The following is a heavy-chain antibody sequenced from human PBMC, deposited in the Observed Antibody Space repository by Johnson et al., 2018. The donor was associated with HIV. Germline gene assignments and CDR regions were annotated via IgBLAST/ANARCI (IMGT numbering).Heavy chain of an antibody. V-gene: IGHV3-30*03. Sequence: QVQLVESGGGLVQPGGSLRLSCAASGFTFDDYGMHWVRQAPGKGLEWVAVISYDGSNKYYADSVKGRFTISRDNSKNTLYLQMNSLRAEDTAVYYCARVEGGSSSNAFDIWGQGTMVTVSS. CDR1: GFTFDDYG. D-gene: IGHD6-13*01. J-gene: IGHJ3*02. CDR3: ARVEGGSSSNAFDI. CDR2: ISYDGSNK.